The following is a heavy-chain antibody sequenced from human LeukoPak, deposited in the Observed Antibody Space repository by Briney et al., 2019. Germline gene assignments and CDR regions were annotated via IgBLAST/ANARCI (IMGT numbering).Heavy chain of an antibody. D-gene: IGHD2-15*01. CDR3: ARQTPLGSGRNFDY. V-gene: IGHV3-21*01. J-gene: IGHJ4*02. Sequence: PGGSLRLSCAASGFTFSSYSMNWVRQAPGKGLEWVSSISSSSSYIYYADSAKGRFTISRDNAKNSLYLQMNSLRAEDTAVYYCARQTPLGSGRNFDYWGQGTLVTVSS. CDR2: ISSSSSYI. CDR1: GFTFSSYS.